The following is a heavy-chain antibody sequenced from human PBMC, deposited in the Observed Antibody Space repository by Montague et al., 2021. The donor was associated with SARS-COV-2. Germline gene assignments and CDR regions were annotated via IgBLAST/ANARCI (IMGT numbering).Heavy chain of an antibody. D-gene: IGHD3-22*01. Sequence: QTLSLTCTVSGGSISSGGHYWSWIRQHPGKGLEWIGYIYYSGSTYYNPSLKSRVTISVDTSKNQFSLKLSSVTAADTAVYYCARATRSIVVLNWFDPWGQGTLVTVSS. CDR2: IYYSGST. CDR3: ARATRSIVVLNWFDP. V-gene: IGHV4-31*03. J-gene: IGHJ5*02. CDR1: GGSISSGGHY.